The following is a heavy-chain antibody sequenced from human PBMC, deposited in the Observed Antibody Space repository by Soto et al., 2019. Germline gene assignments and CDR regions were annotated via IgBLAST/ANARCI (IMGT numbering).Heavy chain of an antibody. CDR2: IYYSGST. V-gene: IGHV4-39*01. J-gene: IGHJ4*02. D-gene: IGHD6-6*01. Sequence: PSETLSLTCTVSGGSISSSSYYWGWIRQPPGKGLEWIGSIYYSGSTYYNPSLKSRVTISVDTSKNQFSLKLNSVTAADTAVYYCARREIAALDYWGQGTLVTVS. CDR3: ARREIAALDY. CDR1: GGSISSSSYY.